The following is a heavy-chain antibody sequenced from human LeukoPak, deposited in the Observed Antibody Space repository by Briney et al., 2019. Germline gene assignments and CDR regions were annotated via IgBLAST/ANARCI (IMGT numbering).Heavy chain of an antibody. J-gene: IGHJ6*02. V-gene: IGHV3-23*01. CDR3: AKGAARSPPDDFWSGPSYGMDV. CDR2: ISGSGGST. D-gene: IGHD3-3*01. CDR1: GFTFSSYA. Sequence: GGSLRLSCAASGFTFSSYAMSWVRQAPGKGLEWVSAISGSGGSTYYADSVKGRFTISRDNSKNTLYLQMSSLRAEDTAVYYCAKGAARSPPDDFWSGPSYGMDVWGQGTTVTVSS.